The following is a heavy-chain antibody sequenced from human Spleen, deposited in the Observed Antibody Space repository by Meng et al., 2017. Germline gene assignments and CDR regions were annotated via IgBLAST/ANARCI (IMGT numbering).Heavy chain of an antibody. J-gene: IGHJ6*02. CDR2: INWNGGST. D-gene: IGHD2-21*02. V-gene: IGHV3-20*04. CDR3: ARDRPSWVVTALDV. Sequence: GGSLRLSCAASGFTFDDYGMSWVRQAPGKGLEWVSGINWNGGSTGYADSVKGRFTISRDNAKNSLYLQMNSLRAEDTAVYYCARDRPSWVVTALDVWGQGTTVTVSS. CDR1: GFTFDDYG.